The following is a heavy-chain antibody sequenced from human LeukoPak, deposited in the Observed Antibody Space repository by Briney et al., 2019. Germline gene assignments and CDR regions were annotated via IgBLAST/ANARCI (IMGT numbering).Heavy chain of an antibody. J-gene: IGHJ4*02. D-gene: IGHD6-6*01. CDR3: ARDLTYSRSPPGY. V-gene: IGHV3-23*01. CDR2: ISDSGSTA. CDR1: GFSFSNYA. Sequence: PGGSLRLSCGASGFSFSNYAMTWVRQAPGKGLEWVSGISDSGSTAFYADSVKGRFTSSRDNPKNTLYLQINSLRAEDTAVYYCARDLTYSRSPPGYWGQGTLVTVSS.